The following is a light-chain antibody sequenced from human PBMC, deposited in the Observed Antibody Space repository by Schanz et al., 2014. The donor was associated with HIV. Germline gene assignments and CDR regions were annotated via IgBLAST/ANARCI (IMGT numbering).Light chain of an antibody. J-gene: IGLJ3*02. CDR1: NSDVGGYDY. Sequence: QSALTQPRSVSGSPGQSVTISCTGTNSDVGGYDYVSWYQQYPGKAPKLMIYDGYKRPSGVPDRFSGSKSGNTASLTIFGLQADDEADYYCSSFRSNTTWVFGGGTKLTVL. V-gene: IGLV2-11*01. CDR3: SSFRSNTTWV. CDR2: DGY.